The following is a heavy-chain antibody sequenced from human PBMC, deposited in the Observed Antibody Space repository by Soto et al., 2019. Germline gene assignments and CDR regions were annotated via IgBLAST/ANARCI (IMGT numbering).Heavy chain of an antibody. D-gene: IGHD3-10*01. J-gene: IGHJ4*02. CDR1: GFTFINYG. CDR3: ARDTGNYLDY. CDR2: IWYDGSYK. Sequence: QVQLVESGGGVVQPGKSLRLFCVTSGFTFINYGFHWVRQAPGKGLEWVAVIWYDGSYKYYADSVKGRFTVSRDNSKNTLDLQMNSLRAEDTAVYYCARDTGNYLDYWGQGTLVTVSS. V-gene: IGHV3-33*01.